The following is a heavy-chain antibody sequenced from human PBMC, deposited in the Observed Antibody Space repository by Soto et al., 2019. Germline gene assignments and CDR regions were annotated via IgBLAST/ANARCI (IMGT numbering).Heavy chain of an antibody. CDR3: ASNGGRAGYYGMDV. Sequence: PGESLKISCKGSGYSFTSYLMSWVRQMPGKGLEWMGRIDPSDSYTNYSPSFQGHVTISADKSISTAYLQWSSLKASDTAMYYCASNGGRAGYYGMDVWGQGTTVTVSS. CDR2: IDPSDSYT. D-gene: IGHD1-26*01. CDR1: GYSFTSYL. V-gene: IGHV5-10-1*01. J-gene: IGHJ6*02.